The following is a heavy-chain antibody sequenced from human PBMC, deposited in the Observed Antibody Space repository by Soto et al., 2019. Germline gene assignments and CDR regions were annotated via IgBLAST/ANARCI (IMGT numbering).Heavy chain of an antibody. CDR2: VYYSGST. Sequence: SETLSLTCNVSGGAVNSGGYYWSWIRQHPGKGLEWIGYVYYSGSTYYNPSLRSRLTISIDTSTNQFSLKLSSVTAADTAVYYCARAEGVWTGFDYWGQGTLVTVSS. CDR3: ARAEGVWTGFDY. D-gene: IGHD3-10*01. V-gene: IGHV4-31*03. J-gene: IGHJ4*02. CDR1: GGAVNSGGYY.